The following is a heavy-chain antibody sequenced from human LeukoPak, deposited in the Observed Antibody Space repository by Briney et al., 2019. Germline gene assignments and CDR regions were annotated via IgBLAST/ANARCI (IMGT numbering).Heavy chain of an antibody. J-gene: IGHJ3*02. D-gene: IGHD3-22*01. V-gene: IGHV3-48*03. CDR3: ARDYYDSSGFDAFDI. CDR1: GFTFSSYE. CDR2: ISRSGSTI. Sequence: GGSLRLSCAASGFTFSSYEMIWVRQAPGKGLEWVSHISRSGSTIYYADSVKGRFTISRDNAKNSLYLQMNSLRAEDTAVYYCARDYYDSSGFDAFDIWGQGTMVTVSS.